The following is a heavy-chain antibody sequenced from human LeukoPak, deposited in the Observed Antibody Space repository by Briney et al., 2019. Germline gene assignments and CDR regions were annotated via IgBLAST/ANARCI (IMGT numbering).Heavy chain of an antibody. Sequence: PGGSLRLSCAASGFTFGGRWMSWVRRAPGKGLEWVANIKPDGSKKNYVDSVKGRFTISRDNAKSSLYLQMNSLRVEDTAVYYCARDPSAGSESWGQGTLVTVSS. D-gene: IGHD6-25*01. CDR1: GFTFGGRW. J-gene: IGHJ4*02. CDR2: IKPDGSKK. V-gene: IGHV3-7*01. CDR3: ARDPSAGSES.